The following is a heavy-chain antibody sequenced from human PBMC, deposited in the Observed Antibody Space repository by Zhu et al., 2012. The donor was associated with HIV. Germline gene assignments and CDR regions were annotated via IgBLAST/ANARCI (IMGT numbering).Heavy chain of an antibody. Sequence: QVHLQQWGAGLLKPSETLSLTCAVYGGSFSGYYWNWIRQPPGKGLEWIGEINHSGSTNYNPSLKSRVTISVDTSKNQFSLKLSSVTAADTAVYYCASLDYYDSGGYYYAAFDIWGQGTMVTASS. CDR2: INHSGST. D-gene: IGHD3-22*01. J-gene: IGHJ3*02. CDR3: ASLDYYDSGGYYYAAFDI. CDR1: GGSFSGYY. V-gene: IGHV4-34*01.